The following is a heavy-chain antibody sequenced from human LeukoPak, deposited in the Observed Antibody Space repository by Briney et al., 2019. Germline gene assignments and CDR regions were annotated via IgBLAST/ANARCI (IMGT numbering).Heavy chain of an antibody. J-gene: IGHJ4*02. D-gene: IGHD4-17*01. Sequence: GGSLRLSCAASGFTFSSYSMNWVRQAPGKGLEWVSSISSSSSYIYYADSVKGRFTISRDNAKNSLYLQMNSLRAEDTAVYYCAGGGDDYGDYLSNYWGQGTLVTVSS. CDR1: GFTFSSYS. CDR2: ISSSSSYI. CDR3: AGGGDDYGDYLSNY. V-gene: IGHV3-21*01.